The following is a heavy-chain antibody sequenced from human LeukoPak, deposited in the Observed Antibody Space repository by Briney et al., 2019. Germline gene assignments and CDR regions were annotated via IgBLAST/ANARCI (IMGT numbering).Heavy chain of an antibody. J-gene: IGHJ5*02. V-gene: IGHV4-38-2*01. CDR3: ARQLGYCSSTSCYTKNWFDP. CDR2: IYQSGST. D-gene: IGHD2-2*02. Sequence: KPSETLSLTCAVSGYSISSGYYWGWIRQPPGKGLEWIGSIYQSGSTYYNPSLKSRVTISVDTSKNQFSLKLSSVTAADTAVYYCARQLGYCSSTSCYTKNWFDPWGQGTLVTVSS. CDR1: GYSISSGYY.